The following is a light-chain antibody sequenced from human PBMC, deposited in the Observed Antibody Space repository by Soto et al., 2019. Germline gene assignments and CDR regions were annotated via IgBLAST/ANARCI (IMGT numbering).Light chain of an antibody. CDR3: QQRSDWWIT. J-gene: IGKJ5*01. CDR2: DAA. CDR1: QSVSIS. V-gene: IGKV3-11*01. Sequence: EIVLPQSPATLSLSPGERATLSCRASQSVSISLAWYQQKPGQAPRLLIYDAANRATGIPARFSGSGSGTDFTLTISSLEPEDFAVYYCQQRSDWWITFGQGTRLEIK.